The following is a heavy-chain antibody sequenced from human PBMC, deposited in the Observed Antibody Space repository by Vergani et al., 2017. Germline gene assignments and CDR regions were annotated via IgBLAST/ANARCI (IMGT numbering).Heavy chain of an antibody. J-gene: IGHJ4*02. CDR1: GGTFSSYA. CDR2: IIPMFATA. Sequence: QVHLVQSGAEVKKPGSSVKVSCKASGGTFSSYAINWVRQAPGQGLEWMGRIIPMFATANYAQKFQGRVTITADESTSTAYMELSSLRSEDTAVYYCARSYCSSTSCYAWGLYFDYWGQGTLVTVPS. CDR3: ARSYCSSTSCYAWGLYFDY. V-gene: IGHV1-69*13. D-gene: IGHD2-2*01.